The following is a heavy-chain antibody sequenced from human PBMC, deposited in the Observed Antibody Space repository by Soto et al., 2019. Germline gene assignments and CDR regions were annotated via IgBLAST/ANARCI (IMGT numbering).Heavy chain of an antibody. V-gene: IGHV3-30*03. CDR3: ARVGLEYILYGFDY. CDR2: ISYDGSNK. Sequence: PGGAQRVSCAGSGFTFSSYGMNWVRQAPGKGLEWVAVISYDGSNKYYADSVKGRFTISRDNAKNSLYLQMNSLRAEDTAVYYCARVGLEYILYGFDY. J-gene: IGHJ4*01. CDR1: GFTFSSYG. D-gene: IGHD3-9*01.